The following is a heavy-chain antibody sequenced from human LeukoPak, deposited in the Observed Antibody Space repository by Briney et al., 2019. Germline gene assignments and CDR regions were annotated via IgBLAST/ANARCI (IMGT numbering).Heavy chain of an antibody. V-gene: IGHV1-18*01. CDR1: GYTFTSYG. J-gene: IGHJ4*02. CDR3: ARARPVDNMIVDSEGFDY. Sequence: ASVKVSCKASGYTFTSYGISWVRQAPGRGLEWMGWISAYNGNTNYAQKLQGRVTMTTDTSTSTAYMELRSLRSDDTAVYYCARARPVDNMIVDSEGFDYWGQGTLVTVSS. D-gene: IGHD3-22*01. CDR2: ISAYNGNT.